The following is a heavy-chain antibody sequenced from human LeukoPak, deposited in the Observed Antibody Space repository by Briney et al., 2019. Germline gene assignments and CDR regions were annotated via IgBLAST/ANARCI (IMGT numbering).Heavy chain of an antibody. CDR1: GFTFSSYG. Sequence: PGGSLRLSCAASGFTFSSYGMHCGRQALGKGLERGAFIWYDGSNKYYAESVRGRFTISRDNSKNTLYMQRKSERAEDTVSYYCAKVGEDWGQGTLVTVSS. CDR2: IWYDGSNK. V-gene: IGHV3-30*02. D-gene: IGHD3-10*01. CDR3: AKVGED. J-gene: IGHJ1*01.